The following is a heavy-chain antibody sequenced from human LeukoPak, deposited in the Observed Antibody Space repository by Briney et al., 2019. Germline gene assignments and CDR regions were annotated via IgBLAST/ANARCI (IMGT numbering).Heavy chain of an antibody. CDR1: GFTFSSYG. V-gene: IGHV3-30*18. J-gene: IGHJ4*02. D-gene: IGHD3-10*01. CDR2: ISYGGSNK. Sequence: GRSLRLSCAASGFTFSSYGMHWVRQAPGKGLEWVAVISYGGSNKYYADSVKGRFTISRDNSKNTLYLQMNSLRAEDTAVYYCAKGGYGSGRKRYYFDYWGQGTLVTVSS. CDR3: AKGGYGSGRKRYYFDY.